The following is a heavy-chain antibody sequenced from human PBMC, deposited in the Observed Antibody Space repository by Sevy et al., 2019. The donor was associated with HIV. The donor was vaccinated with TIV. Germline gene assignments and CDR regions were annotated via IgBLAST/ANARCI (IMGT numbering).Heavy chain of an antibody. CDR2: ISSSSSTI. CDR3: ARVPSTGRYGMDV. CDR1: GFTFSTYS. V-gene: IGHV3-48*01. D-gene: IGHD3-10*01. Sequence: GGSLRLSCAASGFTFSTYSMNWVRQAPGKGLEWVSYISSSSSTIYYADSVSGRFTISRDNAKNPLDLQMNSLRADDTAVYYCARVPSTGRYGMDVWGQGTTVTVSS. J-gene: IGHJ6*02.